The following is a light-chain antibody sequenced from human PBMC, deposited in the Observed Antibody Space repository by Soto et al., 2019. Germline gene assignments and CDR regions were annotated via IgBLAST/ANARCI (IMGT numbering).Light chain of an antibody. Sequence: DIQMTQSPSSLSASVGDTVTITCRASQSISTYLTWYQQKPGKAPKLLIYAAYNLQSGVPSRFSGSGSGTDFTLTISSMQTEDFADYYCQQSYDLPWTFGQGTKVDIK. CDR1: QSISTY. J-gene: IGKJ1*01. V-gene: IGKV1-39*01. CDR3: QQSYDLPWT. CDR2: AAY.